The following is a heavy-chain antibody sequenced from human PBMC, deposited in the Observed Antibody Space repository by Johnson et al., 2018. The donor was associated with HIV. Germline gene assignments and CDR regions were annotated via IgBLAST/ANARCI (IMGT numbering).Heavy chain of an antibody. CDR2: IYSGGST. D-gene: IGHD2-15*01. J-gene: IGHJ3*02. Sequence: VQLVESGGGLIQPGGSLRLSCAASGFTVSSNYMSWVRQAPGKGLEWVSVIYSGGSTYYADSVKGRFTISRDNAKNSLYLQRNSLRAEDTAVYYCARARWYLGGGSCCAFDIWGQGTMVTVSS. V-gene: IGHV3-53*01. CDR3: ARARWYLGGGSCCAFDI. CDR1: GFTVSSNY.